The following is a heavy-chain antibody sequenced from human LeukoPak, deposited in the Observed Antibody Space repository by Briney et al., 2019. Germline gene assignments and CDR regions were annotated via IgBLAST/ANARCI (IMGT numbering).Heavy chain of an antibody. D-gene: IGHD6-13*01. J-gene: IGHJ6*03. Sequence: VASVTVSCKASGYTFTSYDINWVRQATGQGLEWMGWMNPNSGNTGYAQKFQGRVTMTRNTSISTAYMELSSLRSEDTAVYYCARGLRYSSSWYGLHYYYYYYMDVWGKGTTVTVSS. CDR2: MNPNSGNT. CDR1: GYTFTSYD. CDR3: ARGLRYSSSWYGLHYYYYYYMDV. V-gene: IGHV1-8*01.